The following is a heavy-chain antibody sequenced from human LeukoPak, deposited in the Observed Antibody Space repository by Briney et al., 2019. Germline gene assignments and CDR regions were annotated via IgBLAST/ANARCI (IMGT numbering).Heavy chain of an antibody. CDR3: ARVPPDSSWYPIDY. CDR2: INAGNGDT. J-gene: IGHJ4*02. CDR1: GYTFTSYA. D-gene: IGHD6-13*01. V-gene: IGHV1-3*01. Sequence: ASVKVSCKASGYTFTSYAMHWVRQAPGQRLEWMGWINAGNGDTKYSQKFQGRVTITRDTSASTAYMELSSLRSEDTAVYYRARVPPDSSWYPIDYWGQGTLVTVSS.